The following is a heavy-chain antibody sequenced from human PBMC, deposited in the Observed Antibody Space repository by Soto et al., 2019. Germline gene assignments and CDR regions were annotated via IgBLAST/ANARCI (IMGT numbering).Heavy chain of an antibody. CDR3: ATAYVYDFENSNYYRDAFDI. D-gene: IGHD3-22*01. J-gene: IGHJ3*02. CDR1: GYSFSFYW. Sequence: GESLKISCKASGYSFSFYWIDWVRQMPGKGLEWMAIMYPDDSDIRYSPSFEAHVTISADKSTSTAFLQWSSLKASDTAMYYCATAYVYDFENSNYYRDAFDIWGQGTLVTVSS. CDR2: MYPDDSDI. V-gene: IGHV5-51*01.